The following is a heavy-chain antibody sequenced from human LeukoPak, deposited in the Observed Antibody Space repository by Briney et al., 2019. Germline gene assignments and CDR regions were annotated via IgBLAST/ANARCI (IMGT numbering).Heavy chain of an antibody. CDR1: GFTFSTYS. CDR2: INSVTSYI. V-gene: IGHV3-21*01. D-gene: IGHD2-15*01. CDR3: ARGLARYCSGGSCYSDFDY. J-gene: IGHJ4*02. Sequence: SGGSLRLSRAASGFTFSTYSMNWVRQAPGKGLEWVSSINSVTSYIYYADSVKGRFTISRDNAKNSLYLQMNSLRADDTAVYYCARGLARYCSGGSCYSDFDYWGQGTLVTVSS.